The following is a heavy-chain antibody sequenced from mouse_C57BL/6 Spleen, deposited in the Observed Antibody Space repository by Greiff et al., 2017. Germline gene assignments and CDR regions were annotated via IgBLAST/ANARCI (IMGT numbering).Heavy chain of an antibody. V-gene: IGHV1-62-2*01. CDR2: FYPGSGSI. CDR3: ARHEQAYGSSYWYFDV. Sequence: QVQLKESGAELVKPGASVKLSCKASGYTFTEYTIHWVKQRSGQGLEWIGWFYPGSGSIKYNEKFKDKATLTADKSSSTVYMELSRLTSEDSAVYFCARHEQAYGSSYWYFDVWGTGTTVTVSS. CDR1: GYTFTEYT. J-gene: IGHJ1*03. D-gene: IGHD1-1*01.